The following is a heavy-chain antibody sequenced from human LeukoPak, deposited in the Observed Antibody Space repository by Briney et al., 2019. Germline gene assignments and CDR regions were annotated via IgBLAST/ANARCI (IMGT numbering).Heavy chain of an antibody. Sequence: SETLSLTCAVYGGSFRGYYWSWIRQPPGKGLEWIGEINHSGSTNYNPSLKSRVTISVDTSKNQFSLKLSSVTAADTTVYYCARGRGVPYYYDSSGYYPADYWGQGTLVTVSS. CDR3: ARGRGVPYYYDSSGYYPADY. V-gene: IGHV4-34*01. CDR2: INHSGST. D-gene: IGHD3-22*01. CDR1: GGSFRGYY. J-gene: IGHJ4*02.